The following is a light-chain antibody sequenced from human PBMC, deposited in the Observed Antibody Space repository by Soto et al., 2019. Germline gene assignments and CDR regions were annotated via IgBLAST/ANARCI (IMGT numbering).Light chain of an antibody. J-gene: IGKJ4*01. V-gene: IGKV3-15*01. CDR2: GAS. CDR3: HQYNNWPPLT. CDR1: QSVSSN. Sequence: EIVMTQSPATLSVSPGERATLSCRASQSVSSNLAWYQQKPGQAPRLLIYGASTRATGIPARFSGSGSGTYFTLTISSLQSEDFAFYYCHQYNNWPPLTFGGGTKVEIK.